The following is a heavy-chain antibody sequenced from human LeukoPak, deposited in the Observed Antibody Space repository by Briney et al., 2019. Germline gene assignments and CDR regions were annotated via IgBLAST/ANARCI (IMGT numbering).Heavy chain of an antibody. J-gene: IGHJ4*01. CDR2: IYYSGSA. V-gene: IGHV4-59*12. CDR1: GGSFSGYY. D-gene: IGHD5-24*01. CDR3: VRSNYLNFDY. Sequence: PSETLSLTCAVYGGSFSGYYWSWIRQPPGKGLEWIGYIYYSGSAYYNPSLKSRVTMSVDTSKNQFSLKLSSVTAADTAVYYCVRSNYLNFDYWGHGTLVTVSS.